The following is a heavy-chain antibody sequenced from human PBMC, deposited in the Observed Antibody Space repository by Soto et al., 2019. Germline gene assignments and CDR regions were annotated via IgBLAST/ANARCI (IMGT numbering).Heavy chain of an antibody. J-gene: IGHJ6*02. V-gene: IGHV1-69*13. CDR1: GDVFRSYG. CDR2: IIPISGTT. D-gene: IGHD2-8*01. Sequence: SVKVSCKASGDVFRSYGINWVRQAPGQGLEWMGGIIPISGTTNYAQKFQGRAAITADESTDTVYMELSRLRSEDTAVYFCARVRCFNGLCHTADYGMDVWGQGTTVTVSS. CDR3: ARVRCFNGLCHTADYGMDV.